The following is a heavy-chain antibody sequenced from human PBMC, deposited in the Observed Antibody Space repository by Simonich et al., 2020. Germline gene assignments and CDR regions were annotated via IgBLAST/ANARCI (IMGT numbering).Heavy chain of an antibody. Sequence: EVQLVESGGGLVQPGGSLRLSCAASGFTFSRYWMHWVRQAPGKGLVWVSIINSDGSSTSDADTLKGRFTISRDNAKNTLYLQMNSLRAEDTAVYYCARDYSNYDAFDIWGQGTMVTVSS. CDR1: GFTFSRYW. J-gene: IGHJ3*02. CDR2: INSDGSST. CDR3: ARDYSNYDAFDI. V-gene: IGHV3-74*01. D-gene: IGHD4-4*01.